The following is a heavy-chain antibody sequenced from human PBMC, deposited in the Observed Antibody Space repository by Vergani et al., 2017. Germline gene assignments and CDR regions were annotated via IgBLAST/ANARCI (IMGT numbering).Heavy chain of an antibody. CDR1: GFTFSSYW. J-gene: IGHJ4*02. CDR3: ARDSSRVSMPEAFDY. V-gene: IGHV3-7*04. D-gene: IGHD6-13*01. CDR2: IKQDGSEK. Sequence: EVQLVESGGGLVQPGGSLRLSCAASGFTFSSYWMSWVRQAPGKGLEWVANIKQDGSEKYYVDSVKGLFTISRDNAKNSLYLQMNSLRAEDTAVYYCARDSSRVSMPEAFDYWGQGTLVTVSS.